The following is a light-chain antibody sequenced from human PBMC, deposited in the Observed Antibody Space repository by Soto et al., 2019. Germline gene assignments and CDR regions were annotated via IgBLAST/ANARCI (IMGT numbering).Light chain of an antibody. CDR3: QQYDNKPPIT. J-gene: IGKJ5*01. CDR1: QSVSSN. Sequence: EIVMTQSPATLSVSPGERVTLSCRASQSVSSNLAWYQQKPGQAPRLLIYATSTRATGIPDRFSGSGSGTEFSLTISNLQSEDFAVYHCQQYDNKPPITFGQGTRLEIK. CDR2: ATS. V-gene: IGKV3-15*01.